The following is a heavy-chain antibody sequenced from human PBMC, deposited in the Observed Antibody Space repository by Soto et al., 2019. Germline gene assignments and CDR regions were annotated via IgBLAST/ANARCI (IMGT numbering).Heavy chain of an antibody. CDR3: ARDRAGIAAAGTIGGFDY. Sequence: SETLSLTCAVSSGSISSSNWWSWVRQPPGKGLEWIGEIYHSGSTNYNPSLKSRVTISVDKSKNQFPLKLSSVTAADTAVYYCARDRAGIAAAGTIGGFDYWGQGTLVTVSS. CDR2: IYHSGST. V-gene: IGHV4-4*02. J-gene: IGHJ4*02. D-gene: IGHD6-13*01. CDR1: SGSISSSNW.